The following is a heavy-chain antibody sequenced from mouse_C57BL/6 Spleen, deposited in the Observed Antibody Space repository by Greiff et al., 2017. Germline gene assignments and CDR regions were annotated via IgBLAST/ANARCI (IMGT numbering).Heavy chain of an antibody. CDR2: INPNNGGT. V-gene: IGHV1-22*01. J-gene: IGHJ1*03. CDR1: GYTFTDYN. D-gene: IGHD1-1*01. Sequence: VQLQQSGPELVKPGASVKMSCKASGYTFTDYNMHWVKQSHGKSLEWIGYINPNNGGTSYNQKFKGKATLTVNKSSSTAYMELRSLTSEDSAVYYCARGGIATVVDWYFDVWGTGTTVTVSS. CDR3: ARGGIATVVDWYFDV.